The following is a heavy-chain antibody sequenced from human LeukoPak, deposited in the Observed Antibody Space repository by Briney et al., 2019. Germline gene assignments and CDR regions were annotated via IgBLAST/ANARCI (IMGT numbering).Heavy chain of an antibody. CDR2: IYYSGST. CDR3: RGGPARYRRSSSSSYYLDY. D-gene: IGHD6-6*01. CDR1: GGSISSSGYY. V-gene: IGHV4-39*01. Sequence: SETLSLTCTVSGGSISSSGYYWGWIRQPPGKGLEWIGSIYYSGSTYYNPSLKSRVTISVDTSKNQFSLKLSSVTAADTAVYYCRGGPARYRRSSSSSYYLDYWGQGTLVTVSS. J-gene: IGHJ4*02.